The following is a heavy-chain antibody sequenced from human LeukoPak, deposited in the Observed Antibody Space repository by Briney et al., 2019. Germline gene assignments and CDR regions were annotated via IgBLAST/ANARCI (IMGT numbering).Heavy chain of an antibody. J-gene: IGHJ4*02. CDR1: GWSFSGYY. D-gene: IGHD1-26*01. Sequence: SETLSLTCAVYGWSFSGYYWSKIRQPPGKGLEWIGEIHPSGSTTYNPSLKSRVTISVDTSKNQFSLNMSSVTAADTAVYYCARGTDGSKIAYWGQGTLVTVSS. CDR2: IHPSGST. V-gene: IGHV4-34*01. CDR3: ARGTDGSKIAY.